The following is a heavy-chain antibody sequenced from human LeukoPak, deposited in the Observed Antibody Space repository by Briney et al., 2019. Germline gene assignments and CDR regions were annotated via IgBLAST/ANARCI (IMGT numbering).Heavy chain of an antibody. CDR1: GFTFSSYG. J-gene: IGHJ4*02. CDR2: IWDDGITK. V-gene: IGHV3-33*01. Sequence: GRSLRLSCAASGFTFSSYGMHWVRQAPGKGLEWVAVIWDDGITKHYADSVKGRFTISRDNSKNTLYLQMNSLRAEDTAVYYCARGVEGYSYGFDYWGQGTLVTVSS. D-gene: IGHD5-18*01. CDR3: ARGVEGYSYGFDY.